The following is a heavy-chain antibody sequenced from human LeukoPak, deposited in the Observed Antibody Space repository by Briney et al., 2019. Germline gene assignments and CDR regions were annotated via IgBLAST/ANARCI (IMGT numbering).Heavy chain of an antibody. J-gene: IGHJ6*02. Sequence: ASVKVSCKASGYTFTGYYMHWVRQAPGQGLEWMGWINPNSGGTNYAQKFQGRVTMARDTSISTAYMELSRLRSDDTAVYYCARDRIRYFDWLSYYYGMDVWGQGTTVTVSS. CDR2: INPNSGGT. CDR1: GYTFTGYY. D-gene: IGHD3-9*01. CDR3: ARDRIRYFDWLSYYYGMDV. V-gene: IGHV1-2*02.